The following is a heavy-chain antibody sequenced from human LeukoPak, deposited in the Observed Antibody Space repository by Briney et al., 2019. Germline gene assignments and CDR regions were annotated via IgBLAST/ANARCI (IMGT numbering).Heavy chain of an antibody. CDR2: IYWDDDK. CDR1: GFSLSTSGVR. Sequence: SGPTLLNPTEPLTLTCTFSGFSLSTSGVRVGWIRQPPVKAVEWVALIYWDDDKRYSPSLKRRLTITKDPSKNQVVLTMTNMDPVDTATYYCAHRRDYYHSSAYYYDEYWGQGTLVTVSS. CDR3: AHRRDYYHSSAYYYDEY. J-gene: IGHJ4*02. V-gene: IGHV2-5*02. D-gene: IGHD3-22*01.